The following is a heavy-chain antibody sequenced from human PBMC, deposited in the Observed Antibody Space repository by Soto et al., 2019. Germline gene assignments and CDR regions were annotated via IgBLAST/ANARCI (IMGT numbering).Heavy chain of an antibody. CDR2: TYYRSKWYN. J-gene: IGHJ4*02. V-gene: IGHV6-1*01. CDR3: ARDRLNMGYSSSWRSFDY. CDR1: GDSVSSNSAA. Sequence: KQSQTLSLTCAISGDSVSSNSAAWNWIRQSPSRGLEWLGRTYYRSKWYNDYAVSVKSRITINPDTSKNQFSLQLNSVTPEDTAVYYCARDRLNMGYSSSWRSFDYWGQGTLVTVSS. D-gene: IGHD6-13*01.